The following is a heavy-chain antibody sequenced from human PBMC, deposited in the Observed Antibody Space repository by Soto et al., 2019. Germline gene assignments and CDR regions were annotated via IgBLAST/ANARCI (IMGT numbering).Heavy chain of an antibody. CDR1: RDTFTSYY. D-gene: IGHD3-16*01. V-gene: IGHV1-46*01. Sequence: ASVKVSCKAPRDTFTSYYINWVRQAPGQGLEWMGVINPHGGSTAYAQKFKGRVTLTRDTSASTVYMEVSSLTSEDTAMYYCARSSGGNVGIITEGTNWFAPWGQGTLVTVAS. CDR2: INPHGGST. CDR3: ARSSGGNVGIITEGTNWFAP. J-gene: IGHJ5*02.